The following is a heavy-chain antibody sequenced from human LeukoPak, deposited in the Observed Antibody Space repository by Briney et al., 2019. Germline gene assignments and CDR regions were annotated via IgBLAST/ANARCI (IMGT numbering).Heavy chain of an antibody. CDR1: GFTFSSYS. CDR2: ISSSSSYI. Sequence: PGGSLRLSCAASGFTFSSYSMNWVRQAPGKGLEWVSSISSSSSYIYYADSVKGRFTISRDNAKNSLYLQMNSLRAEDTAVYYCARPTDSRGYYGFDHWGQGTLVTVSS. V-gene: IGHV3-21*01. J-gene: IGHJ4*02. D-gene: IGHD3-22*01. CDR3: ARPTDSRGYYGFDH.